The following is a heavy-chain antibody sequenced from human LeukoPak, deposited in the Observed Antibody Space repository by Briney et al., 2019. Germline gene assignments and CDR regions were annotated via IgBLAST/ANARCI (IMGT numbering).Heavy chain of an antibody. Sequence: GGSLRLSCAASGVTFSDYYMSWIRQAPGKGLEWVSYISSSGSTRYHADSVKGRFTISRDNAKNSLYLQMDSLRAEDTAVYYCARWLQLHDYFDYWGRGTLVTVSS. CDR2: ISSSGSTR. CDR3: ARWLQLHDYFDY. CDR1: GVTFSDYY. D-gene: IGHD5-24*01. V-gene: IGHV3-11*01. J-gene: IGHJ4*02.